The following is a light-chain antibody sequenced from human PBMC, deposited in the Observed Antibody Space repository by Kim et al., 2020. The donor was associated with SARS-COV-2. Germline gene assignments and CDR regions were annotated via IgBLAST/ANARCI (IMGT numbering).Light chain of an antibody. J-gene: IGLJ1*01. CDR2: EVT. CDR1: GSDVGGYNY. CDR3: SSYAGNKDV. Sequence: QSALTQPPSASGSPGQSVTISCTGTGSDVGGYNYVSWYQHHPGKAPKLMIYEVTKRPSGVPDRFSGSRSGNTASLTVSGLQAEDEADYYCSSYAGNKDVFGTGTKVTVL. V-gene: IGLV2-8*01.